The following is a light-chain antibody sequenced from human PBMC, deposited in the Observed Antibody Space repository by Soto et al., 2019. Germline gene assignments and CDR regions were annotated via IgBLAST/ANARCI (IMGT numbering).Light chain of an antibody. V-gene: IGLV2-14*01. CDR2: EVS. J-gene: IGLJ3*02. Sequence: QSALTQPASVSGSPGQSITISCAGTSSDVGNYNFVSWYQQHPGRAPKLMIYEVSNRPSGVSNRFSGSKSGNTASLTISGLQAEDEADYYCSSYTSSSTWMFGGGTKLTV. CDR1: SSDVGNYNF. CDR3: SSYTSSSTWM.